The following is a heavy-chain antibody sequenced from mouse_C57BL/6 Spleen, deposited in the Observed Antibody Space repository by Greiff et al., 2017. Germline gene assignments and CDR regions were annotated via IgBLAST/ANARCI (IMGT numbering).Heavy chain of an antibody. CDR1: GFTFSDYG. Sequence: EVQLVESGGGLVKPGGSLKLSCAASGFTFSDYGMHWVRQAPEQGLEWVAYISSGSSTIYYADTVKGRSTISRDKAKNTLFLQMTSLRSEDTAMYYCATDCYCCFDYWGQGTTLTVSS. CDR2: ISSGSSTI. V-gene: IGHV5-17*01. CDR3: ATDCYCCFDY. J-gene: IGHJ2*01. D-gene: IGHD2-3*01.